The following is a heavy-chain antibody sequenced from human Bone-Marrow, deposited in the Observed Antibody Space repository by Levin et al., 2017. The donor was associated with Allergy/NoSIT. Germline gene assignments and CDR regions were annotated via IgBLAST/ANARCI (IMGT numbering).Heavy chain of an antibody. J-gene: IGHJ4*02. CDR2: VNPNTGGT. Sequence: GESLKISCKTSGHTFIGYYMHWVRQAPRQGLEWMGWVNPNTGGTNYAQNFQDRVTMTWDTSIRTAYMELTSLRSDDTAVYYCAYTFSVSNWYYLDYWGQGTLVTVSS. D-gene: IGHD6-13*01. V-gene: IGHV1-2*02. CDR3: AYTFSVSNWYYLDY. CDR1: GHTFIGYY.